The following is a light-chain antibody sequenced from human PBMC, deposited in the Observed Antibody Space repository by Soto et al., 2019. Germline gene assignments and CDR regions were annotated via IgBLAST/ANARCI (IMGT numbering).Light chain of an antibody. CDR1: QSFTTSQ. V-gene: IGKV3-20*01. CDR3: QQYASSPRT. CDR2: GAS. Sequence: EIVWTQSQGTLSLSPGERATLFCRASQSFTTSQLAWYQQSPGQAPRVLIFGASRRATGIPDRFSGSGSGPDVTLTISRLEPEDSAVYYCQQYASSPRTCGQGTTVEIK. J-gene: IGKJ1*01.